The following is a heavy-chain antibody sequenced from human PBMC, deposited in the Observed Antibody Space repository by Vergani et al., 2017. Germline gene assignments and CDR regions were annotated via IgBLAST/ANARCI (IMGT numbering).Heavy chain of an antibody. CDR2: INPNSGGT. J-gene: IGHJ6*02. D-gene: IGHD6-13*01. Sequence: QVQLVQSGAEVKKPGASVKVSCKASGYTFTGYYMHWVRQAPGQGLEWMGWINPNSGGTNYAQKFQGRVTMTRDTSISTAYMELSRLRSDDTAVYYCARVSLYSSSWYGENYYYYGMDVWGQGTTVTVSS. CDR3: ARVSLYSSSWYGENYYYYGMDV. V-gene: IGHV1-2*02. CDR1: GYTFTGYY.